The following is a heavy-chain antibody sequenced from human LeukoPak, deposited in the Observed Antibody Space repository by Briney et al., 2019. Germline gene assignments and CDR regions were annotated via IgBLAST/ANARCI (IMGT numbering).Heavy chain of an antibody. Sequence: PGRSLRLSCAGCVLTFSSYAMHWVRQAPGKGREGVAVIAYDGSNKYYADSVKGRFTISRDNSKNTLYLQMNRLRAEDTAVYSCARDLADCSSTSCYFSDLDYWGQGTLVTVSS. J-gene: IGHJ4*02. CDR1: VLTFSSYA. CDR2: IAYDGSNK. V-gene: IGHV3-30-3*01. CDR3: ARDLADCSSTSCYFSDLDY. D-gene: IGHD2-2*01.